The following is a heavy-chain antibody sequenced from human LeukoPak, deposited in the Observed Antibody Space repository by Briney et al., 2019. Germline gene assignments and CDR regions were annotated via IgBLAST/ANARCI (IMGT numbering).Heavy chain of an antibody. V-gene: IGHV3-23*01. J-gene: IGHJ4*02. CDR1: GFTFSSYG. CDR2: ISRSAYNS. CDR3: AKHSGSYFIYYVDS. Sequence: GGPLRLSCAASGFTFSSYGMSWVRQAPGKGLEWVSTISRSAYNSYYADSVKGRFIISRDNSANTLYLQMNSLRAEDTALYYCAKHSGSYFIYYVDSWGQGTLVTVSS. D-gene: IGHD1-26*01.